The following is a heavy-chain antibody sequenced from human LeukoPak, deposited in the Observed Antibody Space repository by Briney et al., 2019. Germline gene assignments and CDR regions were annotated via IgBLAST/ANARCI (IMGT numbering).Heavy chain of an antibody. CDR1: GGSITSTTYY. J-gene: IGHJ4*02. Sequence: PSQTLSLTCTVSGGSITSTTYYWSWIRQPAGKGPEWIGRIYTSGITAYNPSLESRVTISIDTSKNQFSLRLYSVTAADTAVYYCARVPAYYASGSWPRFDYWGQGTLITVSS. CDR2: IYTSGIT. CDR3: ARVPAYYASGSWPRFDY. D-gene: IGHD3-10*01. V-gene: IGHV4-61*02.